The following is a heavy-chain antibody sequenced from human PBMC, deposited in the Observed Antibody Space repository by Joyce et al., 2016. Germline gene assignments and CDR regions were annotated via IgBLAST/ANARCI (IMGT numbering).Heavy chain of an antibody. Sequence: QLQLQESGPGLVKPSETLSLTCTVSGGSTSDSSNYWGWIRQPPGKGLEWIGSIYYIGSTYSTPSLHSRVTISLATSKTQFSLKLSSVTAADTAVYYCARHPVGYFDYWGQGTLVTVSS. V-gene: IGHV4-39*01. D-gene: IGHD4-23*01. J-gene: IGHJ4*02. CDR1: GGSTSDSSNY. CDR3: ARHPVGYFDY. CDR2: IYYIGST.